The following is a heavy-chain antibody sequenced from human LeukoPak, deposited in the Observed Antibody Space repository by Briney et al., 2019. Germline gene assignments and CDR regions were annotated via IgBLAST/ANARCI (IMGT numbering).Heavy chain of an antibody. V-gene: IGHV1-18*01. CDR2: ISAYNGNT. J-gene: IGHJ4*02. Sequence: ASVKVSCKASGYTFTSYDISWVRQAPGQGLEWMGWISAYNGNTNYAQKLQGRVTMTTDTSTSTAYMELRSLRSEDTAVYYCARGAQLWLRGSFDYWGQGTLVTVSS. D-gene: IGHD5-18*01. CDR1: GYTFTSYD. CDR3: ARGAQLWLRGSFDY.